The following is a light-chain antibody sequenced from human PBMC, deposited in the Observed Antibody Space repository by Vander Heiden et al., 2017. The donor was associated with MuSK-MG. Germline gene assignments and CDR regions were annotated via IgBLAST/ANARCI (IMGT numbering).Light chain of an antibody. CDR1: QSVSSN. J-gene: IGKJ4*01. V-gene: IGKV3-15*01. CDR3: QQNNTWPWLT. Sequence: EIVMTQSPATLSVSPGDRATLSCRASQSVSSNLAWYQQKPGQAPRLLIYGASTRATGIPARFSGSGYGTEFTLTISIRQSEDFAVYYCQQNNTWPWLTFGGGTKVEIK. CDR2: GAS.